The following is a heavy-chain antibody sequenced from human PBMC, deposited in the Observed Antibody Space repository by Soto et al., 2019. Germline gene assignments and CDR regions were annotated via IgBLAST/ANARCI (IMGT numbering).Heavy chain of an antibody. CDR1: GFTFSNFA. D-gene: IGHD2-15*01. Sequence: GGSLRLSCSASGFTFSNFAMYWVRQAPGKGLEWVTVISYDGSHKYYADSVKGRFTISRDNSKNTLYLQMNNLRAEDSAVYFCARDYSYQRAMDVWGQGTTVTVSS. V-gene: IGHV3-30-3*01. J-gene: IGHJ6*02. CDR2: ISYDGSHK. CDR3: ARDYSYQRAMDV.